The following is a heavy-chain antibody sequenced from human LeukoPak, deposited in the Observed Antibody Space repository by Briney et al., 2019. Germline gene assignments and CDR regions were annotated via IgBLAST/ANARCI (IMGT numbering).Heavy chain of an antibody. V-gene: IGHV4-31*03. CDR1: GGSISSGGYY. J-gene: IGHJ3*02. Sequence: SETLSLTCTVSGGSISSGGYYWSWIRQHPGKGLECIGYIYYSGSTYYNPSLKSRVTISVDASKNQFSLKLSSVTAADTAVYYCAREGGDYVWGSYRHGAFDIWGQGTMVTVSS. CDR2: IYYSGST. D-gene: IGHD3-16*02. CDR3: AREGGDYVWGSYRHGAFDI.